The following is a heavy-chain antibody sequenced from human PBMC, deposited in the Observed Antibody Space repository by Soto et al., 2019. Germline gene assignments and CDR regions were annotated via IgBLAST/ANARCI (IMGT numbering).Heavy chain of an antibody. D-gene: IGHD2-15*01. CDR3: ARGRLISLYYFDY. CDR1: GFTFSNYD. V-gene: IGHV3-13*01. CDR2: IGTAGDT. Sequence: EVQLVESGGGLVQRGGSLRLSCADSGFTFSNYDMHWVRQVTGKGLERVSTIGTAGDTYYPGSVKGRFTISRENAKNSLYLQMDSLRAEDTAVYYCARGRLISLYYFDYWGQGTLVTVSS. J-gene: IGHJ4*02.